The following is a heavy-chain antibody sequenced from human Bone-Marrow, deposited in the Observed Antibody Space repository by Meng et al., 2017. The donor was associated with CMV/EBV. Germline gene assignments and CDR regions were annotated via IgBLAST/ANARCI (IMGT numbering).Heavy chain of an antibody. D-gene: IGHD6-6*01. V-gene: IGHV3-48*03. J-gene: IGHJ4*02. CDR2: ISRSGSSL. CDR3: ARLSAYRAAPIDY. Sequence: GGSTRLSCAASGFTFSSYEMHWVRQAPGKGLEWVSCISRSGSSLFYADSVKGRFTISRDNAKNSLYLQMSSLRAEDSAVYYCARLSAYRAAPIDYWGQGALVTVSS. CDR1: GFTFSSYE.